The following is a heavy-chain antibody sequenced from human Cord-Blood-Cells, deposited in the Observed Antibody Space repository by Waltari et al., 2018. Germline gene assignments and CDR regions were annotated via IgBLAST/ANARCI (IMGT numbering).Heavy chain of an antibody. J-gene: IGHJ1*01. CDR3: ARGGAVGATLAEYFQH. V-gene: IGHV1-69*04. CDR1: GGTFSSYA. D-gene: IGHD1-26*01. Sequence: QVQLVQSGAEVKKPGSSVKVSCKASGGTFSSYAISLVRQAPGQGLEWMGGIIPILGIANYAKKFQGRVTITADESTSTAYMELSSLRSEDTAVYYCARGGAVGATLAEYFQHWGQGTLVTVSS. CDR2: IIPILGIA.